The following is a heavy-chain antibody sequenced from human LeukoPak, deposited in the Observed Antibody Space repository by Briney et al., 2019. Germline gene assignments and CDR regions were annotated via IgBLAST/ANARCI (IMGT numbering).Heavy chain of an antibody. Sequence: GGSLRLSCAASGFTFSSYALSWVRQAPGKGLKWVSGISGSGGRTYYADSVKGRFTISRDNAKNSLYLQMNSLRAEDTAVYYCARDAASGNNWFDPWGQGTLVTVSS. CDR3: ARDAASGNNWFDP. D-gene: IGHD3-3*01. CDR1: GFTFSSYA. J-gene: IGHJ5*02. CDR2: ISGSGGRT. V-gene: IGHV3-23*01.